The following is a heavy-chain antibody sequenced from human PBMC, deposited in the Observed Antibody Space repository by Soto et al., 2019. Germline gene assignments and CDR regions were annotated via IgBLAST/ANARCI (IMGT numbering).Heavy chain of an antibody. D-gene: IGHD2-2*01. CDR1: GYTFTSYG. CDR3: ARVVVPAAMHYYYYMDV. Sequence: ASVKVSCKASGYTFTSYGISWVRQAPGQGLEWMGWISAYNGNTNYAQKLQGRVTMTTDTSTSTAYMELRSLRSDDTAVYYCARVVVPAAMHYYYYMDVWGKGTTVTVSS. V-gene: IGHV1-18*01. J-gene: IGHJ6*03. CDR2: ISAYNGNT.